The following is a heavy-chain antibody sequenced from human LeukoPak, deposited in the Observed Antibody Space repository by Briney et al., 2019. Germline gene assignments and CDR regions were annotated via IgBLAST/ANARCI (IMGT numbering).Heavy chain of an antibody. CDR2: ISYDGSNK. D-gene: IGHD2/OR15-2a*01. J-gene: IGHJ1*01. CDR3: AKAPSMAPPGAQH. CDR1: GFTFSSYG. V-gene: IGHV3-30*18. Sequence: GGSLRLSCAASGFTFSSYGMHWVRQAPGKGLEWVAVISYDGSNKYYADSVKGRFTISRDNSKNTLYLQMNSLRAEDTAVYYCAKAPSMAPPGAQHWGQGTLVTVSS.